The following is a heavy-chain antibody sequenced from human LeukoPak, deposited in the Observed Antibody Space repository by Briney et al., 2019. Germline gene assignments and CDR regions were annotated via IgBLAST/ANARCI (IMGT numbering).Heavy chain of an antibody. V-gene: IGHV3-48*01. Sequence: GGSLRLSCAASGFTFSSYRMNWVRQAPGKGLEWVSYISSSSRTIYYADSVKGRFTISRDNAKNSLYLQMNSLRAEDTAVYYCASDYYGSGSLSYWGQGTLVTVSS. CDR3: ASDYYGSGSLSY. J-gene: IGHJ4*02. CDR2: ISSSSRTI. CDR1: GFTFSSYR. D-gene: IGHD3-10*01.